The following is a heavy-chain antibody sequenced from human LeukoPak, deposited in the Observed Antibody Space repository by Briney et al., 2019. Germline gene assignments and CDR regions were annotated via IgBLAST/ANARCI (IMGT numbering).Heavy chain of an antibody. D-gene: IGHD2-15*01. J-gene: IGHJ4*02. V-gene: IGHV3-7*01. CDR1: GFTFSSYW. CDR3: ARDYRQPLHDIVVVVAATLFDY. CDR2: IKQDGSEK. Sequence: GGSLRLSCAASGFTFSSYWMSWVRQAPGKGLEWVPNIKQDGSEKYYVDSVKGRFTISRDNAKNSLYLQMNSLRAEDTAIYYCARDYRQPLHDIVVVVAATLFDYWGQGTLVTVSS.